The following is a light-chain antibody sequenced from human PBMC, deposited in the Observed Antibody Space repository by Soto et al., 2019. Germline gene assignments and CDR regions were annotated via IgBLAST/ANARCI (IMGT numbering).Light chain of an antibody. CDR1: QSISSY. J-gene: IGKJ1*01. CDR2: AAS. V-gene: IGKV1-39*01. Sequence: EIQITQHPSSLSASVGDRVTITCRASQSISSYLNWYQQKPGKAPKLLIYAASSLQSGVPSRFSGSGSGTDFTLTISSLQPEDFATYYCQQSYSTLWTFGQGAK. CDR3: QQSYSTLWT.